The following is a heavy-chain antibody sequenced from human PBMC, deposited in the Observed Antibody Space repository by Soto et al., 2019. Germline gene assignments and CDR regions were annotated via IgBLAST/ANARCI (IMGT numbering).Heavy chain of an antibody. Sequence: GGSLRLSCVASGFTFSSYGMHWVRQAPGKGLEWVAVISYDGSNKYYADSVKGRFTISRDNSKNTLYLQMNSLRAEDTAVYYCAKDLVTGTDYYYYGMDVWGQGTTVTVSS. CDR1: GFTFSSYG. CDR3: AKDLVTGTDYYYYGMDV. D-gene: IGHD1-20*01. V-gene: IGHV3-30*18. J-gene: IGHJ6*02. CDR2: ISYDGSNK.